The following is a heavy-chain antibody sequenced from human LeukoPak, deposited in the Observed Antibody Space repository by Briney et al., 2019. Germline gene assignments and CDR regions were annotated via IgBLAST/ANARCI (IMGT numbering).Heavy chain of an antibody. V-gene: IGHV3-74*01. D-gene: IGHD5-18*01. CDR3: ARDIDTAMVTYDY. CDR1: GFTFNKYW. J-gene: IGHJ4*02. CDR2: INSDGSIT. Sequence: GGSLRLSCAASGFTFNKYWMHWVRHTPGKGLVWVSRINSDGSITTYADSVKGRFTISRDNAKNTLYLQVNSLRADDTAVYYCARDIDTAMVTYDYWGQGTLVTVSS.